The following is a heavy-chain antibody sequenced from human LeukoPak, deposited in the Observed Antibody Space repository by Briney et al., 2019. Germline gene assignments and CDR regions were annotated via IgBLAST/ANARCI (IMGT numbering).Heavy chain of an antibody. CDR3: ARSRQVVPAATLGY. CDR2: IYYSGST. CDR1: GGSISSYY. Sequence: ASETLSLTCTVSGGSISSYYWSWIRQPPGKGLEWIGYIYYSGSTNYNPSLKSRVTISVDTSKNQLSLKLSSVTAADTAVYYCARSRQVVPAATLGYWGQETLVT. J-gene: IGHJ4*01. V-gene: IGHV4-59*01. D-gene: IGHD2-2*01.